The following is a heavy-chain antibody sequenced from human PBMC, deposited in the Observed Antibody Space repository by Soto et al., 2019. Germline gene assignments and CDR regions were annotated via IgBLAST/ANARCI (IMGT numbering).Heavy chain of an antibody. V-gene: IGHV1-69*01. J-gene: IGHJ6*02. CDR2: IIPIFGTA. Sequence: QVQLVQSGAEVKKPGSSVKVSCKASGGTFSSYAISWVRQAPGQGLEWMGGIIPIFGTANYAQKFQGRVTITADESTSTAYMELSSLRSEDTAVYYCARGRCGGDCYSVWYYYYGMDVWGQGTTVTVSS. CDR1: GGTFSSYA. CDR3: ARGRCGGDCYSVWYYYYGMDV. D-gene: IGHD2-21*02.